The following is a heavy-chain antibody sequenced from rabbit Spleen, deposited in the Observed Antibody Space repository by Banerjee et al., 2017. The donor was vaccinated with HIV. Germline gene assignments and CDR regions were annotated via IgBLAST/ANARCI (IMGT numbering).Heavy chain of an antibody. CDR2: IYSSSSGST. CDR3: ARNFDL. V-gene: IGHV1S40*01. CDR1: GFSFSGNYY. J-gene: IGHJ4*01. Sequence: QSLEESGGDLVKPGASLTLTCTASGFSFSGNYYMCWVRQAPGKGLEWIACIYSSSSGSTYYASWAKGRFTCSKTSSTTVTLQMTSLTAADTATYFCARNFDLWGPGTLVTVS.